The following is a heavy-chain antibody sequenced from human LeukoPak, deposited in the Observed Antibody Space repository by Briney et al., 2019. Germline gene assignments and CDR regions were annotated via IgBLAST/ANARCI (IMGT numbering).Heavy chain of an antibody. D-gene: IGHD1-26*01. J-gene: IGHJ4*02. V-gene: IGHV1-24*01. CDR3: ARTKEIVGATKDYFDY. CDR2: FDPEDGET. CDR1: GYTLTELS. Sequence: GASVKVSCKVSGYTLTELSMHWVRQAPGKGLEWMGGFDPEDGETIYAQKFQGRVTMTEDTSTDTAYMELSSLRSEDTAVYYCARTKEIVGATKDYFDYWGQGTLVTVSS.